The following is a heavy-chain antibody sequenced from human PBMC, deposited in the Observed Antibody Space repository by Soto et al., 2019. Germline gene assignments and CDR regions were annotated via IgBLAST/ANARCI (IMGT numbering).Heavy chain of an antibody. V-gene: IGHV4-31*03. CDR3: ARGGRRSPGMDV. CDR1: SGSISSGGYY. Sequence: QVQLQESGPGLVKPSQTLSLTCTVSSGSISSGGYYWSWIRQHPGKGLEWIGYIYYSGSTYYNPSLKSRVTLSVDTSKNQFSLKLSSVTAADTAVYYCARGGRRSPGMDVWGQGTTVTVSS. CDR2: IYYSGST. J-gene: IGHJ6*02.